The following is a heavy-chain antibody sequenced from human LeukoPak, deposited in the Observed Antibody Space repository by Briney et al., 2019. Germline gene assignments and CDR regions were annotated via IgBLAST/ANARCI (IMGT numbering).Heavy chain of an antibody. CDR1: GYTFTGYY. CDR3: ARDRSDNCNQPRFDP. V-gene: IGHV1-2*02. CDR2: INPNSGGT. D-gene: IGHD1-20*01. J-gene: IGHJ5*02. Sequence: PSVKVSCKASGYTFTGYYMHWVRQAPGQGNEWMGWINPNSGGTNYAQKFQGRVTMTRDTSISTAYMELSRLRSDETAVYYCARDRSDNCNQPRFDPWGQGTLVTVSS.